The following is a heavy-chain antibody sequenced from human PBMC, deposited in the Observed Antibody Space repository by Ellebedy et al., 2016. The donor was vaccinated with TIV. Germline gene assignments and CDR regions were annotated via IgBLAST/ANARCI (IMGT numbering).Heavy chain of an antibody. CDR3: AKGGYCSGSSCRKRFDD. D-gene: IGHD2-15*01. CDR2: ISGSRSAT. CDR1: GFNLNDYY. J-gene: IGHJ4*02. V-gene: IGHV3-23*01. Sequence: GGSLRLXXVASGFNLNDYYMSWVRQAPGKGLEWVSSISGSRSATNYADSVKGRFTISRDNSEKTLYLQINSLRAEDTAVYYCAKGGYCSGSSCRKRFDDWGQGTLVTVSS.